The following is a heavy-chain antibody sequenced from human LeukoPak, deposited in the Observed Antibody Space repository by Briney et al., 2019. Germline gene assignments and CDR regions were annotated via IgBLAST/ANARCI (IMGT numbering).Heavy chain of an antibody. Sequence: SETLSLTCTVSGGSISSSSYYWGWIRQPPGKGLEWIGSIYYSGSTYYNPSLKSRVTISVDTSKNQFSLKLSSVTAADTAVYYCARAQGWFDPWGQGTLVTVSS. CDR1: GGSISSSSYY. J-gene: IGHJ5*02. V-gene: IGHV4-39*07. CDR2: IYYSGST. CDR3: ARAQGWFDP.